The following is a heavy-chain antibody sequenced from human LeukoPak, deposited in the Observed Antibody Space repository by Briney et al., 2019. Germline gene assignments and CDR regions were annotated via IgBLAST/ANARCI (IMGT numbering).Heavy chain of an antibody. V-gene: IGHV4-59*11. CDR3: ARGGASSRYFGY. CDR2: VSYSENT. D-gene: IGHD1-26*01. CDR1: GGSISGHY. J-gene: IGHJ4*02. Sequence: NSSETLSLTCTVSGGSISGHYWSWIRQPPGKGLEWIGFVSYSENTNYNPSLNGRVTISLDTSKSQFSLSLNSVTAADTAVYFCARGGASSRYFGYWGQGTLVTVSS.